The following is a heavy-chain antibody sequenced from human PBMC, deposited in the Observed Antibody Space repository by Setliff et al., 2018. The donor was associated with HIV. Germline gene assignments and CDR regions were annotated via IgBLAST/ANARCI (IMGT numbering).Heavy chain of an antibody. Sequence: ASVKVSCKASGYTFTDYFLHWLRQAPGQGLEWVGWISPQRGDPKYAQNFEGRVTLTTDTSVNTVYMELRSLRSGDTAVYFCARDGMYSNGWTDHWGQGTLVTVSS. D-gene: IGHD6-19*01. CDR2: ISPQRGDP. CDR1: GYTFTDYF. CDR3: ARDGMYSNGWTDH. V-gene: IGHV1-2*02. J-gene: IGHJ5*02.